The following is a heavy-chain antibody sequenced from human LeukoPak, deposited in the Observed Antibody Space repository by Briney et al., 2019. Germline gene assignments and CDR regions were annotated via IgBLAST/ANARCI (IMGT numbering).Heavy chain of an antibody. CDR1: GFSFSTYW. Sequence: PGGSLRVSCAASGFSFSTYWMSWVRQAPGKELEWVANIKQDGSEKYYVDSVKGRFTISRDNANNSLYLQMNSLRAEDTAVYYCARLGGTYYNPYFDYCGQGILVTVSS. D-gene: IGHD1-26*01. CDR2: IKQDGSEK. CDR3: ARLGGTYYNPYFDY. J-gene: IGHJ4*02. V-gene: IGHV3-7*01.